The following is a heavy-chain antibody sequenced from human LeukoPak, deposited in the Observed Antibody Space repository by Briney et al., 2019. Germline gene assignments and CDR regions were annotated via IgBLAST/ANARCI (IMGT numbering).Heavy chain of an antibody. CDR3: ARGVDDIAVAGHFDY. V-gene: IGHV3-11*01. CDR1: GFTFSDYY. CDR2: ISSSGSTI. J-gene: IGHJ4*02. D-gene: IGHD6-19*01. Sequence: PGGSLRLSCAASGFTFSDYYMSWIRQAPGKGLEWISYISSSGSTIYYADSVKGRFTISRDNAKNSLYLQMNSLRAEDTAVYYCARGVDDIAVAGHFDYWGQGTLVTVSS.